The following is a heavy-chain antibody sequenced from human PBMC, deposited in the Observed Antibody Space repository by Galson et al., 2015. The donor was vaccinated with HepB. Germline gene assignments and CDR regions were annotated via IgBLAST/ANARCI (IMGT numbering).Heavy chain of an antibody. CDR1: GFTFSSYG. CDR3: AKEGGLEINPRSYFDY. CDR2: IAYDGSKT. V-gene: IGHV3-30*18. J-gene: IGHJ4*02. Sequence: SLRLSCAASGFTFSSYGMHWVRQAPGKGLEWVAVIAYDGSKTFYADSVKGRFTISRDNSKNMLFLQMNSLRPEDTAVYYCAKEGGLEINPRSYFDYWGQGTLVTVSS. D-gene: IGHD1-1*01.